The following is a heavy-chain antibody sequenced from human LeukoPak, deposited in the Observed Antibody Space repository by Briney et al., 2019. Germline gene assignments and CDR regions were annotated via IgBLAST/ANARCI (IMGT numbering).Heavy chain of an antibody. CDR3: ARGIAAAGVYGYYYYGLDV. V-gene: IGHV3-13*01. CDR2: IGSQGDT. Sequence: SGGSLRLSCAASGFTFSSYDMHWVRHTTGKSLEWVSAIGSQGDTYYPGSVKSRFTISREIAKTSLFLQMHSLSAEDTGVYYCARGIAAAGVYGYYYYGLDVWGQGTTVTVSS. CDR1: GFTFSSYD. D-gene: IGHD6-13*01. J-gene: IGHJ6*02.